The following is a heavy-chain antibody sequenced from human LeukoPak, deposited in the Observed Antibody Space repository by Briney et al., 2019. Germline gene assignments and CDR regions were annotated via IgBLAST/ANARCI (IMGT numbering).Heavy chain of an antibody. CDR1: GGSISSGGYY. CDR2: IYYSGST. D-gene: IGHD4-17*01. Sequence: SQTLSLTCTVSGGSISSGGYYWSWIRQHPGKGLEWIGYIYYSGSTYYNPSLKSRVTISVDTSKNQFSLKLSSVTAADTAVYYCAKGSSRGTTMTWFDPWGQGTLVTVSS. J-gene: IGHJ5*02. V-gene: IGHV4-31*03. CDR3: AKGSSRGTTMTWFDP.